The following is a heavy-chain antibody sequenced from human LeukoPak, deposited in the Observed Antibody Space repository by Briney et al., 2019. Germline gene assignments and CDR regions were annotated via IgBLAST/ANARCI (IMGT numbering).Heavy chain of an antibody. CDR2: INSDGSST. V-gene: IGHV3-74*01. CDR3: ARTSKSGNHYYDSSGSMY. D-gene: IGHD3-22*01. CDR1: GFTFSSYW. Sequence: GGSLRLSCAASGFTFSSYWMHWVRQAPGKGLVWVSRINSDGSSTSYADFVKGRFTISRDNAKNTLYLQMNSLRAEDTAVYYCARTSKSGNHYYDSSGSMYWGQGTLVTVSS. J-gene: IGHJ4*02.